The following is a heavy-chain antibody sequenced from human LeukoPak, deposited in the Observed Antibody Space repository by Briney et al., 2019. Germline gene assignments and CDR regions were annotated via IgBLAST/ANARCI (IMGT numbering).Heavy chain of an antibody. CDR1: GYTFNRYA. D-gene: IGHD1-26*01. CDR2: ASHDGNDD. J-gene: IGHJ4*02. CDR3: ARDQMSGVHSDFDH. Sequence: GGSLRLSCTATGYTFNRYAIHWVRHPPGKGLEWAAIASHDGNDDHYADSLKGGFTFSRDTSKDTVYRQINCLRGEERAVYYCARDQMSGVHSDFDHWGQGTLVTVSA. V-gene: IGHV3-30-3*01.